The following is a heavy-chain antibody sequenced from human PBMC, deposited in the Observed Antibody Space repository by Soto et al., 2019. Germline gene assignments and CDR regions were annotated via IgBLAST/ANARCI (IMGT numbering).Heavy chain of an antibody. Sequence: XESLSLPWTVGCYSISSGWYWGWIRQPPGKGLEWIGTIYQSGTTFYNPSLKSRVTILVDTSKNQFSLRLSSVTAADTAVYYCASLDYGDYRGDDWGQGTLVTVSS. CDR2: IYQSGTT. CDR3: ASLDYGDYRGDD. V-gene: IGHV4-38-2*02. CDR1: CYSISSGWY. J-gene: IGHJ4*02. D-gene: IGHD4-17*01.